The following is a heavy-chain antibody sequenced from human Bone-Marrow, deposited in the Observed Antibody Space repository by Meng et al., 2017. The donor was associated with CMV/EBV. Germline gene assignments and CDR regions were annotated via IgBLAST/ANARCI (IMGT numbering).Heavy chain of an antibody. CDR2: ISYDGRHK. J-gene: IGHJ4*02. CDR1: EFTFSTYA. D-gene: IGHD6-13*01. Sequence: CASSEFTFSTYAMHWVRQAPGKGLEWVAIISYDGRHKFYADSVKGRFTISRDNSKNTLYMQMNSLRVEDTAVYYCVRGASAGRYFDYWGQGTLVTVSS. CDR3: VRGASAGRYFDY. V-gene: IGHV3-30*01.